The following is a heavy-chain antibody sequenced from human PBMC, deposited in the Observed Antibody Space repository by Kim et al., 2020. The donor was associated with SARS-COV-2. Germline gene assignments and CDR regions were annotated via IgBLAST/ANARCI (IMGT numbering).Heavy chain of an antibody. CDR1: GGSISSSY. Sequence: SETLSLTCTVSGGSISSSYYCWIWQRPRKGLERVGYICYCCSANYNPTLKIQVTITVYTSKTQFSLTLSPGTAAATAASYCARPTHHGLFDYSGPGTLVT. J-gene: IGHJ4*02. V-gene: IGHV4-59*08. CDR2: ICYCCSA. CDR3: ARPTHHGLFDY.